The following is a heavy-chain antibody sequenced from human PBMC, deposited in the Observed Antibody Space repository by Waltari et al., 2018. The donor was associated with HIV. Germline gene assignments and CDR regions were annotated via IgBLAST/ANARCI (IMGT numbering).Heavy chain of an antibody. J-gene: IGHJ6*02. V-gene: IGHV1-69*01. CDR3: ARGGRVVVPAATFPGSYAHRIYGMDV. D-gene: IGHD2-2*01. CDR1: GGTFSSYA. Sequence: QVQLVQSGAEVKKPGSSVKVSCKASGGTFSSYAISWVRQAPGPGLEWMGGIIPIFGTANYAQKFQGRVTITADESTSTAYMELSSLRSEDTAVYYCARGGRVVVPAATFPGSYAHRIYGMDVWGQGTTVTVSS. CDR2: IIPIFGTA.